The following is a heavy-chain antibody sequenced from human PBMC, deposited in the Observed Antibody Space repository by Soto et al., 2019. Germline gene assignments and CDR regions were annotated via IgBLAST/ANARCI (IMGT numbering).Heavy chain of an antibody. J-gene: IGHJ4*02. D-gene: IGHD3-16*02. CDR3: AKDWYYDYIWGSYRPYGIYFDY. V-gene: IGHV3-23*01. Sequence: GGSLRLSCAASGFTFSSYAMSWVRQAPGKGLEWVSAISGSGGSTYYADSLKSRFTISRDNSKNTLYLQMNSLRAEDTAVYYCAKDWYYDYIWGSYRPYGIYFDYWGQGTLVTVSS. CDR1: GFTFSSYA. CDR2: ISGSGGST.